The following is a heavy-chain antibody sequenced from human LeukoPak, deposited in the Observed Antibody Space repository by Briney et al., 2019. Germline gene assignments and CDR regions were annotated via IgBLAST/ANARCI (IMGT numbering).Heavy chain of an antibody. CDR1: GFTFSSYA. J-gene: IGHJ6*02. D-gene: IGHD4-17*01. CDR3: AGDFPPYDGDYPLYYYYYYGMDV. Sequence: GRSLRLSCAASGFTFSSYAMHWVRQAPGKGLEWVAVISYDGSNKYYADSVKGRFTISRDNSKNTLYLQMNSLRAEDTAVYYCAGDFPPYDGDYPLYYYYYYGMDVWGQGTTVTVSS. CDR2: ISYDGSNK. V-gene: IGHV3-30-3*01.